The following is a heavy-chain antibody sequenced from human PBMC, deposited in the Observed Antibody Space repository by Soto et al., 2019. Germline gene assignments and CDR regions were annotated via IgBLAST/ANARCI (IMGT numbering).Heavy chain of an antibody. CDR3: ARERYRTMIVVRRPVAFDI. CDR2: IWYDGSNK. Sequence: GGSLRLSCAASGFTFSSYGMHWVRQAPGKGLEWVAVIWYDGSNKYYADSVKGRFTISRDNSKNTLYLQMNSLRAEDTAVYYCARERYRTMIVVRRPVAFDIWGQGTMVTVSS. D-gene: IGHD3-22*01. V-gene: IGHV3-33*01. J-gene: IGHJ3*02. CDR1: GFTFSSYG.